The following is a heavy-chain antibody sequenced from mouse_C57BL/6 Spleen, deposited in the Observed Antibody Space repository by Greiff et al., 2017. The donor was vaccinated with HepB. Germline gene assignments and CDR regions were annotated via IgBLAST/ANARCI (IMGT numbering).Heavy chain of an antibody. CDR2: IYPGSGNT. J-gene: IGHJ4*01. CDR1: GYTFTDYY. D-gene: IGHD1-1*01. CDR3: ARGSHYYGSSYAMDY. Sequence: QVQLQQSGAELVRPGASVKLSCKASGYTFTDYYINWVKQRPGQGLEWIARIYPGSGNTYYNEKFKGKATLTAEKSSSTAYMQLSSLTSEDSAVYFCARGSHYYGSSYAMDYWGQGTSVTVSS. V-gene: IGHV1-76*01.